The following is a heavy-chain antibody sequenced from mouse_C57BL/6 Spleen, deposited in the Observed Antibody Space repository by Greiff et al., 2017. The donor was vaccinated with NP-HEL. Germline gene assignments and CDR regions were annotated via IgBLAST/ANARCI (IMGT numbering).Heavy chain of an antibody. Sequence: QVQLQQPGAELVRPGSSVKLSCKASGYTFTSYWMDWVKQRPGQGLEWIGNIYPSDSETHYNQKFKDKATLTVDKSSSTAYMQLSSLTSEDSAVYYCARGFDGDYDYWGQGTTLTVSS. CDR3: ARGFDGDYDY. V-gene: IGHV1-61*01. J-gene: IGHJ2*01. D-gene: IGHD2-13*01. CDR2: IYPSDSET. CDR1: GYTFTSYW.